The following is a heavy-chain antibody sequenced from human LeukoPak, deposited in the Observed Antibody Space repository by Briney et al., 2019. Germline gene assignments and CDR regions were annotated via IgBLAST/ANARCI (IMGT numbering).Heavy chain of an antibody. CDR2: MNPNVNKA. Sequence: ASVKVSCKASGYTFTSFDINWMRQATGQGLEWMGWMNPNVNKACYAPNYQDRVTPNMNTLISTAYMELSGLTSEDTAVYYCARVKRLPTVWFDPWGQGSLVTVSS. CDR3: ARVKRLPTVWFDP. V-gene: IGHV1-8*01. CDR1: GYTFTSFD. J-gene: IGHJ5*02. D-gene: IGHD6-25*01.